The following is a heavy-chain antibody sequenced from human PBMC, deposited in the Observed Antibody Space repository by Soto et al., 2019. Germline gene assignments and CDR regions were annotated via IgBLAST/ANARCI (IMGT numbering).Heavy chain of an antibody. CDR2: ISAYNGNT. D-gene: IGHD3-16*01. Sequence: QVQLVQSGAEVKKPGASVKVSCKASGYTFTSYGISWVRQAPGQGLEWMGWISAYNGNTNYAQMLQGRVTMTTDTSRGKPNMGRRSLSSSAPALYSWGRGGGASTYFDYWAQGPLFPVPS. V-gene: IGHV1-18*01. CDR3: GRGGGASTYFDY. J-gene: IGHJ4*02. CDR1: GYTFTSYG.